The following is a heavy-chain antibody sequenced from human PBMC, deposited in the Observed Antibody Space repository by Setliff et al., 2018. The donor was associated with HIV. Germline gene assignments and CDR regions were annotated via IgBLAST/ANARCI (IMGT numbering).Heavy chain of an antibody. CDR3: ARAARYYDILTGYSNQAYFNS. CDR2: IYTSGSTNYNPSL. J-gene: IGHJ4*02. Sequence: PSQTLSLTCSVSGVSITSSNYYWTWIRQPAGKGLEWIGHIYTSGSTNYNPSLKYNPSLKSRVTISVDTSRKQFPLRLNSVTAADTALYYCARAARYYDILTGYSNQAYFNSWGLGKLVTVSS. CDR1: GVSITSSNYY. D-gene: IGHD3-9*01. V-gene: IGHV4-61*09.